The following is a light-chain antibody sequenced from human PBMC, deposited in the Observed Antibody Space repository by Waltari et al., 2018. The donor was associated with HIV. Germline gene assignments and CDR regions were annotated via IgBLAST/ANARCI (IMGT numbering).Light chain of an antibody. Sequence: DIEMTQSPSTLYASVGDTVTLTCRTRENIGNWLAWYQMKPGKAPDLLIYRASTLKSGVPSRFSGSGSGTEFALTVRGLQPDDIGTFFCQQYNVYPWTFGQGTRVDLK. CDR1: ENIGNW. V-gene: IGKV1-5*03. J-gene: IGKJ1*01. CDR3: QQYNVYPWT. CDR2: RAS.